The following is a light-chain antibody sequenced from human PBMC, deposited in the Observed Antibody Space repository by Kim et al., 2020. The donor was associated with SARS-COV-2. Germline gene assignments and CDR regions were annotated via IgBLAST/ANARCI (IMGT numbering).Light chain of an antibody. CDR1: QDIRND. CDR3: LQHSTYPIT. J-gene: IGKJ5*01. Sequence: DIQMTQSPSSLSASVGDRVTITCRASQDIRNDLGWYQQNPGRAPKRLIYGASSLQSGVPSRFSGSGSGTECTLTISSVQPEDFATYFCLQHSTYPITLGQGTRLEIK. V-gene: IGKV1-17*01. CDR2: GAS.